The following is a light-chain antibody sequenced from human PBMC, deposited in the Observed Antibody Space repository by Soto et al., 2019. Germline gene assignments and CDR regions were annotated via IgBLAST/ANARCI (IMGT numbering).Light chain of an antibody. CDR1: QSVSSN. CDR3: QQYNGWPLT. V-gene: IGKV3D-15*01. J-gene: IGKJ4*01. Sequence: EIVMTQSTATLSVSPGERATLSCRASQSVSSNLAWYQQKPGQAPSLLIYDISARATGIPTRFSGSGSGTEFTLTISSLQSEDFAVYYCQQYNGWPLTFGGGTKVEIK. CDR2: DIS.